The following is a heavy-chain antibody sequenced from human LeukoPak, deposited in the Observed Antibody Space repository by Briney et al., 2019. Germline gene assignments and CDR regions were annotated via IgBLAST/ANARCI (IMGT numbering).Heavy chain of an antibody. CDR3: ARGRTFDN. V-gene: IGHV4-59*01. Sequence: PSETLSLTCTVSGGSISSYYWSWIRQPPGKGLEWIGNIYDRGSIKYNPSLKSRVTISVDTSKNQFSLRLSSVTAADTAVYYCARGRTFDNWGQGTLVTVSS. CDR1: GGSISSYY. CDR2: IYDRGSI. J-gene: IGHJ4*02.